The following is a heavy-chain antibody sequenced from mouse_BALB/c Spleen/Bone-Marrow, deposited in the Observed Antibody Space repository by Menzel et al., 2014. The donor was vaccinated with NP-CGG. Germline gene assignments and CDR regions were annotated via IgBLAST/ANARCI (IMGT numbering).Heavy chain of an antibody. CDR2: IDPANGNT. CDR1: GFNIKDTY. J-gene: IGHJ3*01. Sequence: VQLKHSGTELVKPGASVKLSCTASGFNIKDTYMHWVKQRPEQDLEWIGRIDPANGNTKYDPKFQGKATITADTSSNTAYLQLSSLTSEDTAVYYCAAYYRYLAWFAYWGQGTLVTVSA. CDR3: AAYYRYLAWFAY. V-gene: IGHV14-3*02. D-gene: IGHD2-14*01.